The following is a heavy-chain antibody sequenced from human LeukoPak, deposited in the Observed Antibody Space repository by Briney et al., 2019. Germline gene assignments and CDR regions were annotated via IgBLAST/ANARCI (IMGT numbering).Heavy chain of an antibody. CDR2: ISGSGGST. Sequence: GGSLRLSCAASGFTFSSYAMSWVRQAPGKGLEWVSAISGSGGSTYYADSVKGRFTISRDNSKNTLYLQMNSLRAEDTAVYYCATTGNQVYDAFDIWGQGTMVTVSS. J-gene: IGHJ3*02. V-gene: IGHV3-23*01. CDR1: GFTFSSYA. CDR3: ATTGNQVYDAFDI. D-gene: IGHD1-14*01.